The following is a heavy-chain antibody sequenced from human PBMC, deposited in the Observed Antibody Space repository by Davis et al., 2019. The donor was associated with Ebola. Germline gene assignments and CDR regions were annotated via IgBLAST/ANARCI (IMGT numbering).Heavy chain of an antibody. D-gene: IGHD1-26*01. J-gene: IGHJ4*02. CDR3: ARGHSGSYNEFDY. Sequence: AASVKVSCKASGYTFTSYAMHWVRQAPGQRLEWMGWINAGNGNTKYSQKFQGRVTMTTDTSTSTAYMELRSLSSDDTAVYYCARGHSGSYNEFDYWGQGTLVTVSS. CDR2: INAGNGNT. CDR1: GYTFTSYA. V-gene: IGHV1-3*01.